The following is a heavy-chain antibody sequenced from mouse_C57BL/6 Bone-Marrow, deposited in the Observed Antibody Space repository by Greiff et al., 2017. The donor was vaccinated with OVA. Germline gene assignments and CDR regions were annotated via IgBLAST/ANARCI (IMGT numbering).Heavy chain of an antibody. V-gene: IGHV1-61*01. Sequence: VQLQQPGAELVRPGSSVKLSCKASGYTFTSYWMDWVKQRPGQGLEWIGNIYPSDSETHYNQKFKDKSTLTVDKSSSTAYMQLSSLTSEDSAVYYCARRRTAHGSSYFDYWGQGTTLTVSS. D-gene: IGHD1-1*01. CDR1: GYTFTSYW. J-gene: IGHJ2*01. CDR3: ARRRTAHGSSYFDY. CDR2: IYPSDSET.